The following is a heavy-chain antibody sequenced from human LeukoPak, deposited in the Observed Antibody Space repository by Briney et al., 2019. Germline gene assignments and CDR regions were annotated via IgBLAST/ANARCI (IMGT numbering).Heavy chain of an antibody. V-gene: IGHV4-34*01. CDR1: GGSFSGYY. D-gene: IGHD5-12*01. Sequence: PSETLSLTCAVYGGSFSGYYWGWIRQPPGKGLEWIGEINHSGGTNYSPSLKSRVTISVDTSKNQFSLRLSSVTAADTALYYCAKSLEGGLFGYEDYWGQGTLVTVSS. J-gene: IGHJ4*02. CDR2: INHSGGT. CDR3: AKSLEGGLFGYEDY.